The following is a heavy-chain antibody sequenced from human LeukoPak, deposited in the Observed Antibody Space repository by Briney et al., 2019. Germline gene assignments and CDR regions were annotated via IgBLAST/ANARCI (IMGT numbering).Heavy chain of an antibody. D-gene: IGHD1-26*01. V-gene: IGHV4-4*07. J-gene: IGHJ3*02. CDR1: GGSISSYY. Sequence: SETLSLTCTVSGGSISSYYWSWIRQPAGKGLEWIGRIYTSGSTNYNPSLTSRVTMSVDTSKNQFSLKLTSVTAADTAVYYCARVPLPTPVGEYGDGSDAFDIWGQGTMVTVSS. CDR2: IYTSGST. CDR3: ARVPLPTPVGEYGDGSDAFDI.